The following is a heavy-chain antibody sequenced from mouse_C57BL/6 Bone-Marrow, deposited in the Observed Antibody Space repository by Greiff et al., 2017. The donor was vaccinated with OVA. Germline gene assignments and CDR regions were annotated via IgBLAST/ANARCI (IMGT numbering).Heavy chain of an antibody. J-gene: IGHJ3*01. CDR1: GYTFTDYY. D-gene: IGHD2-1*01. CDR3: ARYYGNAWFAY. CDR2: INPNNGGT. V-gene: IGHV1-26*01. Sequence: VQLQQSGPELVKPGASVKISCKASGYTFTDYYMNWVKQSHGKSLEWIGDINPNNGGTSYNQKFKGKATLTVDKSSSTAYMELRSLTSEDSAVYYCARYYGNAWFAYWGQGTLVTVSA.